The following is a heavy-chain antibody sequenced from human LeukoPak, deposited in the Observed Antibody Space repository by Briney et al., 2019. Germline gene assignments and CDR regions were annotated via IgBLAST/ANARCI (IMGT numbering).Heavy chain of an antibody. CDR1: GYDFSTKW. Sequence: GESLKISCQTSGYDFSTKWIGWVRQMPGEGLEWMGIIYPLDSITRYSPSFQGHVTISADTSINTAYLQWTSLKPSDTAIYYCARLAPDYADYWFDPWGQGTLVTVSS. CDR3: ARLAPDYADYWFDP. V-gene: IGHV5-51*01. J-gene: IGHJ5*02. D-gene: IGHD4-17*01. CDR2: IYPLDSIT.